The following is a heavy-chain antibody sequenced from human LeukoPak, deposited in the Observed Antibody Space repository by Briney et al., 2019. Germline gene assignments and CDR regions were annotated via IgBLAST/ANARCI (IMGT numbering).Heavy chain of an antibody. V-gene: IGHV1-69*13. CDR2: IIPIFGTA. D-gene: IGHD1-26*01. Sequence: SVKVSCKASGGTFSSYAISWVRQAPGQGLEWMGGIIPIFGTANYAQKFQGRVTITADESTSTAYMELSSLRSEDTAVYYCASGGYYYYGMDVWGQGTTVTVSS. CDR3: ASGGYYYYGMDV. J-gene: IGHJ6*02. CDR1: GGTFSSYA.